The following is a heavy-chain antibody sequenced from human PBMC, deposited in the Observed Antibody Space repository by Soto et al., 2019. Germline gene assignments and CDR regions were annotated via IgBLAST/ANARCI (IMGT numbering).Heavy chain of an antibody. Sequence: GGSLRLSCAASGFTFSSYAMSWVRQAPGQGLEWVSAISGSGGSAYYADSVKGRFTISRDNSKNTLYLQMNSLRAEDTAVYYCAKWGSRSGSPKGHFDYWGQGTLVTVSS. D-gene: IGHD6-19*01. CDR1: GFTFSSYA. J-gene: IGHJ4*02. CDR3: AKWGSRSGSPKGHFDY. V-gene: IGHV3-23*01. CDR2: ISGSGGSA.